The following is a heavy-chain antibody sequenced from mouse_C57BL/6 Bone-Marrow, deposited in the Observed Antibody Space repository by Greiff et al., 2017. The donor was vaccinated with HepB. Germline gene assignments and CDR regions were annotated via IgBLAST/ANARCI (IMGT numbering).Heavy chain of an antibody. J-gene: IGHJ4*01. CDR2: IDPSDSYT. V-gene: IGHV1-50*01. CDR1: GYTFTSYW. Sequence: QVQLQQPGAELVKPGASVKLSCKASGYTFTSYWMQWVKQRPGQGLEWIGEIDPSDSYTNYNQKFKGKATLTVDTSSSTAYMQLSSLTSEDSAVYYCARRRYLYAMDYWGQGTSVTVSS. CDR3: ARRRYLYAMDY.